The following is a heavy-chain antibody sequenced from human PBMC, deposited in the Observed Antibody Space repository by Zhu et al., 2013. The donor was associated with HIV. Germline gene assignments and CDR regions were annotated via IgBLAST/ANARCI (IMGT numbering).Heavy chain of an antibody. V-gene: IGHV1-2*02. CDR2: VDPNSGGT. CDR1: EYTLTSYD. D-gene: IGHD6-6*01. J-gene: IGHJ3*02. Sequence: QVQLVQSGAEVKKPGASVRISCKASEYTLTSYDINWVRQATGHGLEWMGWVDPNSGGTNYAQKFQGRVTMTRDTSISTAYMELRSLRSDDTAVYYCARDLYSTSSRPFDIWGQGTMVTVSS. CDR3: ARDLYSTSSRPFDI.